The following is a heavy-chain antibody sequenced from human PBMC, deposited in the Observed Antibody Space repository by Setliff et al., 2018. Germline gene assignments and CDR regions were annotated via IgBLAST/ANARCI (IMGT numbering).Heavy chain of an antibody. J-gene: IGHJ5*02. CDR2: INTYSGQP. V-gene: IGHV7-4-1*02. D-gene: IGHD2-21*01. CDR1: GYTITNYA. Sequence: ASVKVSCKASGYTITNYALNWVRQAPGQAPEWLGMINTYSGQPTYAQAFGGRFVFSLDTSANTAYLEINSLKSDDTATYYCARVQGAVGAVMIPLDLWGQGTLVTV. CDR3: ARVQGAVGAVMIPLDL.